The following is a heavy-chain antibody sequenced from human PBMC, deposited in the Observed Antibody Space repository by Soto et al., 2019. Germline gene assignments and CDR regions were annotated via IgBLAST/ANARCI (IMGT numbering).Heavy chain of an antibody. CDR2: INPNSGGT. J-gene: IGHJ4*02. D-gene: IGHD6-19*01. V-gene: IGHV1-2*04. Sequence: GASVKVSCKASGYTFTSYYMHWVRQAPGQGLEWMGWINPNSGGTNYAQKFQGWVTMTRDTSISTAYMELSRLRSDDTAVYYCARSAVAGPNFDYWGQGTLVTVSS. CDR1: GYTFTSYY. CDR3: ARSAVAGPNFDY.